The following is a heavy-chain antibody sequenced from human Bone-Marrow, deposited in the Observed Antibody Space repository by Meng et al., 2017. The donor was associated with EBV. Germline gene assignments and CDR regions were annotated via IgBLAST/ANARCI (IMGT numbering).Heavy chain of an antibody. J-gene: IGHJ4*02. CDR1: GFTVSSNH. CDR2: IYSGGGT. V-gene: IGHV3-53*01. D-gene: IGHD6-13*01. CDR3: AREDRAGAGTLGY. Sequence: VQLVGSGGGLIQPGGSLGLSCAASGFTVSSNHMGWVRQAPGKGLDWVSVIYSGGGTYYADSVKGRFTISRDNSKNTLHLQMNSLRAEDTAVYYCAREDRAGAGTLGYWGQGILVTVSS.